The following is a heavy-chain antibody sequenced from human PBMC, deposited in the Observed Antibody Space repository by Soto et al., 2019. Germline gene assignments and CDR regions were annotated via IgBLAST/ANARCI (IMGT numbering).Heavy chain of an antibody. D-gene: IGHD5-12*01. CDR3: ASRGGNSGYSFDY. CDR1: GFTFSTYW. J-gene: IGHJ4*02. CDR2: IKQDGSDK. Sequence: EVQLVESGGGLVQPGGSLRLSCAASGFTFSTYWMSWVRQTPGKGLEWVANIKQDGSDKNYVDSVKGRFTISRDNGKNSLYLQMISLRAEDTAVYYCASRGGNSGYSFDYWGQGTLGPVSS. V-gene: IGHV3-7*02.